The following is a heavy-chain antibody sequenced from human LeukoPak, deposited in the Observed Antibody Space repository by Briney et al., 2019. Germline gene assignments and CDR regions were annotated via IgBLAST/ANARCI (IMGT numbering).Heavy chain of an antibody. J-gene: IGHJ4*02. Sequence: PGGSLRLSCAASGFSFSSYAMTWARQAPVKGLEWVSAISGDGTRTYYADSVKGRFTISRDNSKNTLYLQMNSLRAEDTAVYYCAKAPRWFSSSSGDYWGQGTLVTVSS. CDR2: ISGDGTRT. V-gene: IGHV3-23*01. D-gene: IGHD6-6*01. CDR1: GFSFSSYA. CDR3: AKAPRWFSSSSGDY.